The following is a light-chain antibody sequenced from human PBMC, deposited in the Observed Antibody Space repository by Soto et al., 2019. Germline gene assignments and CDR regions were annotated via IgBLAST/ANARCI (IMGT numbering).Light chain of an antibody. J-gene: IGKJ5*01. CDR1: QSVASN. V-gene: IGKV3-15*01. Sequence: EIVMTQSPASLSVSPGDGATLSCRASQSVASNVAWYQQKPGQGPRLLIHGASTRAVGVPARFSGSGSGTDFTLTINSLQSEDFAVYYCQQRNNWPPITFGQGTR. CDR2: GAS. CDR3: QQRNNWPPIT.